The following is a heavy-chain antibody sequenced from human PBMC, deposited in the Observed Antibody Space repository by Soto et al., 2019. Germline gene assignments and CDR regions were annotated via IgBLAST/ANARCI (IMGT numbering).Heavy chain of an antibody. V-gene: IGHV4-30-4*01. Sequence: SETLSLTCTVSGGSISSGDYYWSWIRQPTGKGLEWIGDLYYSGTTYYNTSINSRFTISVDTSKHQFSLKLSSVTAADTAMYYCASALIQLLPHYYYGMDVCCQATTVTLSS. CDR3: ASALIQLLPHYYYGMDV. J-gene: IGHJ6*02. D-gene: IGHD5-18*01. CDR1: GGSISSGDYY. CDR2: LYYSGTT.